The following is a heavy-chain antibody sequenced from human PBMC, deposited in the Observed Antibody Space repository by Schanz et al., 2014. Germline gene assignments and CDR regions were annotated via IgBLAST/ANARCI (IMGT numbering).Heavy chain of an antibody. CDR3: ARANYRRKINFDY. J-gene: IGHJ4*02. D-gene: IGHD3-10*01. Sequence: VQLVESGGGLVQPGRSLRLSCTASGFTFSDYAMSWFRQAPGKGLEWVAVIWYDENNKYYADSVKGRFTMSRDNSKNTLYLQMNSLRAEDTAVYYCARANYRRKINFDYWGRGTLVTVSS. V-gene: IGHV3-33*08. CDR2: IWYDENNK. CDR1: GFTFSDYA.